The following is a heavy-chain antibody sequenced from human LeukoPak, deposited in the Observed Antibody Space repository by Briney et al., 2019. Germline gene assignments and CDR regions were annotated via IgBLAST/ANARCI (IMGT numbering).Heavy chain of an antibody. CDR1: GYTFTSYY. V-gene: IGHV1-46*01. CDR3: ARAPRDYGSPKYYYYYMDV. Sequence: ASVKVSCKASGYTFTSYYMHWVRQAPGQGLEWMGIINPSGGSTSYAQKFQGRVTMTRDMSTSIVYMELSSLRSEDTAVYYCARAPRDYGSPKYYYYYMDVWGKGTTVTISS. J-gene: IGHJ6*03. CDR2: INPSGGST. D-gene: IGHD3-10*01.